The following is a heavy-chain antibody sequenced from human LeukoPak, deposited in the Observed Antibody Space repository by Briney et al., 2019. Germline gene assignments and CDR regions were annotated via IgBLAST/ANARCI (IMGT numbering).Heavy chain of an antibody. CDR2: IWYDGSNK. Sequence: PGGSLRLSCAASGFSFSNYDMHWVRQAPGKGLEWVAVIWYDGSNKYYADSVKGRFTTSRDNSKNTLYLQMNSLRVEDTAVYYCARGDPTVTTKQNLDYWGQGTLVTVSS. D-gene: IGHD4-17*01. V-gene: IGHV3-33*01. CDR1: GFSFSNYD. J-gene: IGHJ4*02. CDR3: ARGDPTVTTKQNLDY.